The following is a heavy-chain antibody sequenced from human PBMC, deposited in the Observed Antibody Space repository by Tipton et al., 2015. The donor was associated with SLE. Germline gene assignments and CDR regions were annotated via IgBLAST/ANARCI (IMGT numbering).Heavy chain of an antibody. Sequence: SLRLSCAASGFTFSNYWMHWVRQAPGKGLVWVSRSNSDGSDTSYADSVKGRFTISRDNAKNTLYLQMDSLRAEDTAIYYCARDVAGDRGYWGQGTLVTVSS. V-gene: IGHV3-74*01. CDR3: ARDVAGDRGY. J-gene: IGHJ4*02. CDR2: SNSDGSDT. D-gene: IGHD6-19*01. CDR1: GFTFSNYW.